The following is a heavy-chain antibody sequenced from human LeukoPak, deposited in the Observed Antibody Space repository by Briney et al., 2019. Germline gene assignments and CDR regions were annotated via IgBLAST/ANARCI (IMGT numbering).Heavy chain of an antibody. J-gene: IGHJ5*02. Sequence: ASVKVSCKPSGYTFTTYDINSLRQSTGHRLEWMGWMNPNSGNTGYAQKFQGRVTMTRNTSISTAYMELSSLRSEDTAVYYCARGWGDGSSPSWSWFRVSWFDPWGQGTLVTVSS. CDR3: ARGWGDGSSPSWSWFRVSWFDP. D-gene: IGHD5-24*01. CDR2: MNPNSGNT. V-gene: IGHV1-8*01. CDR1: GYTFTTYD.